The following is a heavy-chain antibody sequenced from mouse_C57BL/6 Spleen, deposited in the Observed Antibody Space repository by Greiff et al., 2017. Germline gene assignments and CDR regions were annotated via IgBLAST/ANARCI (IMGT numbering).Heavy chain of an antibody. CDR2: FHPYNDDT. D-gene: IGHD1-1*01. V-gene: IGHV1-47*01. Sequence: VKLQQSGAELVKPGASVKMSCKASGYTFTTYPIEWMKQNHGKSLEWIGNFHPYNDDTKYNEKFKGKATLTVEKSSSTVYLELGRLTSDDSAGYYCATSITTVVGQDAMDYWGQGTSVTVSS. CDR3: ATSITTVVGQDAMDY. CDR1: GYTFTTYP. J-gene: IGHJ4*01.